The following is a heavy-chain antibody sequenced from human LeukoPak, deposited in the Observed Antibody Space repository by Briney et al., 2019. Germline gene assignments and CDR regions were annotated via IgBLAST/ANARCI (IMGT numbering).Heavy chain of an antibody. V-gene: IGHV3-43*01. Sequence: GGSLRLSCAASGFTFDDYTMHWVRQAPGKGLEWVSLSWDGGSTSYSDSVKGRFTISRDDRKNSLYLQMNSLRTEDTALYYCSGSSAGAFDIWGQGTMVTVSS. J-gene: IGHJ3*02. CDR2: SWDGGST. CDR1: GFTFDDYT. CDR3: SGSSAGAFDI. D-gene: IGHD6-6*01.